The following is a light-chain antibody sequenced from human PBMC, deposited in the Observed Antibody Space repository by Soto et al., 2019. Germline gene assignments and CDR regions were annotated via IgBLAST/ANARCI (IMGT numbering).Light chain of an antibody. V-gene: IGKV3-20*01. Sequence: EIVLTQSPGTLSLSPGERATLSCRASQSVSSSYLAWYQQKPGQAPRLLIYGASSRATGIPDRFSGSGSGRDFTLTISRLEPEDFAVYYCQKYGSSPPRTFGQGTKLEIQ. CDR1: QSVSSSY. CDR3: QKYGSSPPRT. J-gene: IGKJ2*01. CDR2: GAS.